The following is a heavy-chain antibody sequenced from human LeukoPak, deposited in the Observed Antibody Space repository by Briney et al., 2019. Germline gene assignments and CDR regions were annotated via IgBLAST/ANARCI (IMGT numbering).Heavy chain of an antibody. CDR3: ARSIKGRGYSYGYGA. J-gene: IGHJ4*02. CDR1: GYTFTSYY. Sequence: ASVKVSCKASGYTFTSYYMHWVRQAPGQGLEWMGWISAYNGNTNYAQKLQGRVTMTTDTSTSTAYMELRSLRSDDTAVYYCARSIKGRGYSYGYGAWGQGTLVTVSS. D-gene: IGHD5-18*01. CDR2: ISAYNGNT. V-gene: IGHV1-18*04.